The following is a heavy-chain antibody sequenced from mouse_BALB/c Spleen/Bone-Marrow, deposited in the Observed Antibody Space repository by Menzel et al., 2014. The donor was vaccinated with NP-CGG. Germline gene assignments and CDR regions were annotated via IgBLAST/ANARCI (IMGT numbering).Heavy chain of an antibody. CDR2: ISYSGST. D-gene: IGHD2-4*01. CDR1: GYSITSDYA. CDR3: AGYYDYRYYAMDY. V-gene: IGHV3-2*02. Sequence: EVKVEESGPGLAKPSQSLSLTCTVTGYSITSDYAWNWIRQFPGNKLEWMGYISYSGSTSYNPSLKSRISITRDTSKNQFSLQLNSVTTEDTATYYCAGYYDYRYYAMDYWGQGTSVTVSS. J-gene: IGHJ4*01.